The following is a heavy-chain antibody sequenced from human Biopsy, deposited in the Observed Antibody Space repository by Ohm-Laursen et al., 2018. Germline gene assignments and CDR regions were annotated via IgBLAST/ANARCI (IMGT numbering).Heavy chain of an antibody. CDR3: ARPSGGVSTIGFDP. CDR1: GYDFLDFH. D-gene: IGHD5/OR15-5a*01. J-gene: IGHJ5*02. CDR2: INPHTGVT. Sequence: ASVKVSCKASGYDFLDFHIHWVRQVPGQGLEWIGHINPHTGVTKYAQKFLDRITMTGDTSISAAYMDLSRLTSADTGIYYCARPSGGVSTIGFDPWGQGTLVIVSS. V-gene: IGHV1-2*05.